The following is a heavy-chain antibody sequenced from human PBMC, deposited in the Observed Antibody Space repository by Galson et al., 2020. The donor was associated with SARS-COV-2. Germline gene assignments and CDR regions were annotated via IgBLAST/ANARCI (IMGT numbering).Heavy chain of an antibody. CDR3: ARIIHDSSGYHQPKYYFDY. D-gene: IGHD3-22*01. Sequence: SGPTLVKPTQTLTLTCTFSGFSLSTSGMCVSWIRQPPGKALEWLARIDWDDDKYYSTSLKTRLTISKDTSKNQVVLTMTNMDPVDTATYYCARIIHDSSGYHQPKYYFDYWGQGTLVTVSS. J-gene: IGHJ4*02. CDR2: IDWDDDK. CDR1: GFSLSTSGMC. V-gene: IGHV2-70*11.